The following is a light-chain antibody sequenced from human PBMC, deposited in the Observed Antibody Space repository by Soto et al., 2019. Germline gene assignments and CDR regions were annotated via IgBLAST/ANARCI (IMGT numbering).Light chain of an antibody. CDR1: QTVVNY. CDR2: DAS. Sequence: EIVLTQSPATLSLSPGERATLSCKASQTVVNYLAWYQQKPGQAPRLLIYDASNRSAGIPVRFSGSGSGTDFTLTISSLEPEDSAVYYCQQRSNWLTFGGGTKVEIK. V-gene: IGKV3-11*01. CDR3: QQRSNWLT. J-gene: IGKJ4*01.